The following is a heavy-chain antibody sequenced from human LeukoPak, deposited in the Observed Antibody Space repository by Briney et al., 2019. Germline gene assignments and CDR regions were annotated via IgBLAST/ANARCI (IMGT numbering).Heavy chain of an antibody. J-gene: IGHJ4*02. V-gene: IGHV3-23*01. D-gene: IGHD3-22*01. CDR2: ISGSGGST. CDR1: GFTFSSYA. CDR3: AKDLFRDDSSGYYYAIFDY. Sequence: GSLRLSCAASGFTFSSYAMSWVRQAPGKGLEWVSAISGSGGSTYYADSVKGRFTISRDNSKNTLYLQMNSLRAEDTAVYYCAKDLFRDDSSGYYYAIFDYWGQGTLVTVSS.